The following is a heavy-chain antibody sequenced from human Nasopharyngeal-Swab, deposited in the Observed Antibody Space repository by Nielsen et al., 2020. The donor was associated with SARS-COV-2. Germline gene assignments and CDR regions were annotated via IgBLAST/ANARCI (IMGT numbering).Heavy chain of an antibody. V-gene: IGHV3-48*01. CDR1: GFTFSSYS. CDR3: ARDALLTGYPFDY. Sequence: GESLKISCAASGFTFSSYSMNWVRQATGKGLEWLSYTGSSSRSIYDADSVKGRFTISRDNGKNSLYLQMNSLRAEDTAVYYCARDALLTGYPFDYWGRGTLVTVSS. D-gene: IGHD3-9*01. CDR2: TGSSSRSI. J-gene: IGHJ4*02.